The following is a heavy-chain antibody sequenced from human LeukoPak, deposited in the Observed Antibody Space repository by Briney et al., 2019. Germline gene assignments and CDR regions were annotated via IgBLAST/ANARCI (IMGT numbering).Heavy chain of an antibody. J-gene: IGHJ4*02. CDR3: AKGRVLYDFWSALLDY. V-gene: IGHV3-23*01. D-gene: IGHD3-3*01. CDR1: GFTFSSYA. CDR2: ISGSGGST. Sequence: GGSLRLSCAASGFTFSSYAMSWVRQAPGKGLEWVSAISGSGGSTYYADSVKGRFTISRDNSKNTLYLQMNSLRAEDTAVYYCAKGRVLYDFWSALLDYWGQGTLVTVSS.